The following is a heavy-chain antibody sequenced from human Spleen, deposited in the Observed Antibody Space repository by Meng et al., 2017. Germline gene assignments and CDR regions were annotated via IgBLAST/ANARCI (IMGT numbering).Heavy chain of an antibody. CDR2: IIPVFGTA. CDR3: ARAAYSDPLEN. D-gene: IGHD3-9*01. Sequence: QGQLVQPGAEVKKPGSSVKVSCKASGGAFSSFGINWVRQAPGQGLEWMGGIIPVFGTARYAQKFQGRVTITADESTSTAYMDLSSLRSEDTAVYYCARAAYSDPLENWGQGTLVTVSS. J-gene: IGHJ4*02. V-gene: IGHV1-69*01. CDR1: GGAFSSFG.